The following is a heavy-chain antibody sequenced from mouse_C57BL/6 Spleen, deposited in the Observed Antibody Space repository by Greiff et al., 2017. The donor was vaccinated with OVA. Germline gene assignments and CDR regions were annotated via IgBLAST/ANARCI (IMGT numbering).Heavy chain of an antibody. CDR2: ISYDGSN. Sequence: EVKLQESGPGLVKPSQSLSLTCSVTGYSITSGYYWNWIRQFPGNKLEWMGYISYDGSNNYNPSLKNRISITLDTSKNQFFLKLNSVTTEDTATYDCASLYYYGSSPFDYWGQGTTLTVSS. J-gene: IGHJ2*01. V-gene: IGHV3-6*01. CDR3: ASLYYYGSSPFDY. CDR1: GYSITSGYY. D-gene: IGHD1-1*01.